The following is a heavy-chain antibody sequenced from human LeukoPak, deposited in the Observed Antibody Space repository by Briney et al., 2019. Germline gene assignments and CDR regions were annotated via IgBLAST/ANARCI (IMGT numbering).Heavy chain of an antibody. CDR2: INPNSGGA. V-gene: IGHV1-2*02. J-gene: IGHJ4*02. CDR3: ARHPYSGSYHFDY. Sequence: ASVKVSCKASGYIFTGYYMHWVRQAPGQGLEWMGWINPNSGGANSAQKFQGRVTMTRDTSISTAYMELSRLTSDDTAVYYCARHPYSGSYHFDYWGQGTLVTVSS. CDR1: GYIFTGYY. D-gene: IGHD1-26*01.